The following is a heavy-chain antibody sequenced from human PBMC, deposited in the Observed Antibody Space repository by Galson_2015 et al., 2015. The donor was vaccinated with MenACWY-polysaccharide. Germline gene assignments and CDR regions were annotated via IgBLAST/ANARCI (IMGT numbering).Heavy chain of an antibody. V-gene: IGHV3-23*01. D-gene: IGHD6-19*01. CDR1: GFTFNNYA. J-gene: IGHJ5*02. CDR2: ISGSGGTT. CDR3: AKSASGWYWFDP. Sequence: SLRLSCAASGFTFNNYATSWVRQAPGKGLEWVSAISGSGGTTYHADSVKGRFTISRDNSKNTLSLQMNSLRAEDTAVYYCAKSASGWYWFDPWGQGTLVTVSS.